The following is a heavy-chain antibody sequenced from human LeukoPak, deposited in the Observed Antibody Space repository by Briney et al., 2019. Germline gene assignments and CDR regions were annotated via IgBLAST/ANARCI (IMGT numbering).Heavy chain of an antibody. CDR1: GGSISSGSYY. CDR3: AREGPFCSGGSCYWILSY. Sequence: SQTLSLTCTVSGGSISSGSYYWSWIRQPAGKGLEWIGRIYTSGSTNYNPSLKSRVTISVDTSKNQFSLKLSSVTAADTAVYYCAREGPFCSGGSCYWILSYWGQGTLVTVSS. CDR2: IYTSGST. J-gene: IGHJ4*02. D-gene: IGHD2-15*01. V-gene: IGHV4-61*02.